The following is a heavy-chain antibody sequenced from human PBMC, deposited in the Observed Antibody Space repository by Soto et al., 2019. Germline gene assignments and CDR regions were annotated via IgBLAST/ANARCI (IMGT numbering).Heavy chain of an antibody. V-gene: IGHV3-48*02. CDR1: GFSFSNYA. Sequence: PXGSLRLWCAASGFSFSNYAMNWVRQAPGKGLEWVSYIYRSGTTVYYADSVKGRFTISRDDADNSLFLQMDSLRDEDAALYYCARDIRGFSRALDYWGRGTPVTVSS. D-gene: IGHD5-18*01. CDR2: IYRSGTTV. J-gene: IGHJ4*02. CDR3: ARDIRGFSRALDY.